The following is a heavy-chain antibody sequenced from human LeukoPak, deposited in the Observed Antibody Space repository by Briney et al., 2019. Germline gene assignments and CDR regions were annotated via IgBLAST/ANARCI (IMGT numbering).Heavy chain of an antibody. CDR2: ISYDGSNK. CDR3: AKDRGSVSGWYHFDY. D-gene: IGHD6-19*01. Sequence: GGSLRLSCAASGFTFSSYGMHWVRQAPGKGLEGVAVISYDGSNKYYADSVKGRFTFSRDNSKNTLYLQMNSLRSEDTAVYYCAKDRGSVSGWYHFDYWGQGTLVTVSS. CDR1: GFTFSSYG. J-gene: IGHJ4*02. V-gene: IGHV3-30*18.